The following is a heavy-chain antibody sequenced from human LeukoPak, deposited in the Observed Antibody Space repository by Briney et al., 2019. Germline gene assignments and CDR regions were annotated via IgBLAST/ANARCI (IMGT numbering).Heavy chain of an antibody. CDR1: GGSFSGYY. V-gene: IGHV4-34*01. CDR3: ARGYPTTIFGVVIAYYFDY. J-gene: IGHJ4*02. D-gene: IGHD3-3*01. CDR2: INHSGST. Sequence: SETLSLTCAVYGGSFSGYYWSWIRQPPGKGLEWIGEINHSGSTNYNPSLKSRVTISVDTSKNQFSLKLSSVTAADPAVYYCARGYPTTIFGVVIAYYFDYWGQGTLVTVSS.